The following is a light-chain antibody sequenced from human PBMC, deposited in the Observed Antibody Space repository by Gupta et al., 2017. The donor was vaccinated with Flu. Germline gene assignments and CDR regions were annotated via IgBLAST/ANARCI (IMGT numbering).Light chain of an antibody. CDR2: AAS. CDR3: QQRDNTPWT. V-gene: IGKV1-39*01. J-gene: IGKJ2*01. Sequence: DIHMTQSPSYLSASVGDRVTITCRASQRISSYLYWYQQKPGEAPNLLIFAASRVQSGVPSRFSGSGSGTEFTLTISRLQPEDFAIYYCQQRDNTPWTFGQGTKLEIK. CDR1: QRISSY.